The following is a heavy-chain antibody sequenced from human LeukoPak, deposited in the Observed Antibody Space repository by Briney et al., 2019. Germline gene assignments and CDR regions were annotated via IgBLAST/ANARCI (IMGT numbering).Heavy chain of an antibody. D-gene: IGHD2-15*01. CDR2: ISGSGGST. J-gene: IGHJ6*02. CDR1: GFTFSSYA. V-gene: IGHV3-23*01. Sequence: GGSLRLSCAASGFTFSSYAMSWVRQAPGKGLEWVSAISGSGGSTYYADSVKGRFTISGDNSKNTLYLQMNSLRAEDTAVYYCARGYCSGGSCYSDYYGMDVWGQGTTVTVSS. CDR3: ARGYCSGGSCYSDYYGMDV.